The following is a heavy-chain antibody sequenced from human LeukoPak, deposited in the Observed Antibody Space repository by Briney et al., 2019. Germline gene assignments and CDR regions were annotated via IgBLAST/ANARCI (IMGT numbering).Heavy chain of an antibody. CDR3: ARDRMGTIMVPIDY. V-gene: IGHV4-39*07. D-gene: IGHD3-10*01. CDR1: GGSISSSSYY. CDR2: IFYSGST. Sequence: SETLSLTCIVSGGSISSSSYYWGRIRQPPGKGLEWIVSIFYSGSTYYNPSLKSRVTISVDTSKNQFSLKLRSVTAADTAVYYCARDRMGTIMVPIDYWGQGTLVTVSS. J-gene: IGHJ4*02.